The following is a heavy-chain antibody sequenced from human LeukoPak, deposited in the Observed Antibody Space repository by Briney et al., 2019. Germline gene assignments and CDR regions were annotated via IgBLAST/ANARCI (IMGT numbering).Heavy chain of an antibody. CDR2: IIPIFGTA. CDR3: ARGNYGSGSYYNFWFDP. CDR1: GGTFSSYA. J-gene: IGHJ5*02. V-gene: IGHV1-69*05. D-gene: IGHD3-10*01. Sequence: SVTVSFKAPGGTFSSYAISWVRQAPGQGLEWMGGIIPIFGTANYAQKFQGRVTMTRDTSTSTVYMELSSLRSEDTAVYYCARGNYGSGSYYNFWFDPWGQGTLVTVSS.